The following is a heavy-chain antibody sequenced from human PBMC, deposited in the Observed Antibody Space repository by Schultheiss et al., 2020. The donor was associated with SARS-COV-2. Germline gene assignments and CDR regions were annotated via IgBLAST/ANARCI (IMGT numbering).Heavy chain of an antibody. J-gene: IGHJ1*01. V-gene: IGHV1-69*13. CDR2: IIPIFGTA. CDR3: AISIGELGADTEYFQH. Sequence: SVKVSCKASGYTFTSYAMHWVRQAPGQRLEWMGGIIPIFGTATYAQKFQGRVTITADESARTAYMELSSLRSEDTAVYYCAISIGELGADTEYFQHWGQGTLVTVSS. CDR1: GYTFTSYA. D-gene: IGHD1-26*01.